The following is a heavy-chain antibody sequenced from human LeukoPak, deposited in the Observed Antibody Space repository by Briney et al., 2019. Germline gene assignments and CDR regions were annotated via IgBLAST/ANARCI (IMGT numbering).Heavy chain of an antibody. D-gene: IGHD4-17*01. CDR3: ARDMTTVTTGDY. Sequence: PGGSLRLSCAASGFTFSSYGMHWFRQAPGKGLEWVAFIQYDGSNKYYADSVKGRFTISRDNSKYTLYLQMNSLRAEDTAVYYCARDMTTVTTGDYWGQGTLVTVSS. CDR2: IQYDGSNK. CDR1: GFTFSSYG. V-gene: IGHV3-30*02. J-gene: IGHJ4*02.